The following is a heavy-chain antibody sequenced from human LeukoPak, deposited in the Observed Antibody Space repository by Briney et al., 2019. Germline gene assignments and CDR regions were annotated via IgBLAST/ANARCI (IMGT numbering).Heavy chain of an antibody. D-gene: IGHD5-18*01. CDR2: TSYSGST. V-gene: IGHV4-61*08. CDR3: VESGNRGYSYGYSAFDI. J-gene: IGHJ3*02. CDR1: GGFISSGDYY. Sequence: PSETLSLTCTVSGGFISSGDYYWSWIRQPPGKGLEWIGYTSYSGSTDYNPSLKSRVTMSVDTSKNQFSLKLTSVIAADTAVYYCVESGNRGYSYGYSAFDIWGQGTTVTVSS.